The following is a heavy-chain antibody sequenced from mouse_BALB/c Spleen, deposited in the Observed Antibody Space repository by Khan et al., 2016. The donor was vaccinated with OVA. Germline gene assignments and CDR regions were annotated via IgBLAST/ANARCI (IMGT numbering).Heavy chain of an antibody. V-gene: IGHV1-4*01. J-gene: IGHJ3*01. CDR3: ARDGAYYRNDGWFAD. CDR1: GYTFTSYT. D-gene: IGHD2-14*01. CDR2: INPSSGYT. Sequence: QVQLQQSGAELARPGASVKMSCKASGYTFTSYTIHWIKQRPGQGLEWIGYINPSSGYTNYNQKFKDKATLTADKSSTTAYMQLSSLTSDEYAFYYCARDGAYYRNDGWFADWGQGTLVTVSA.